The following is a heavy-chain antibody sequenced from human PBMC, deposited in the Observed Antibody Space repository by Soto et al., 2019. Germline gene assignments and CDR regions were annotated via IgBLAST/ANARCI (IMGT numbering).Heavy chain of an antibody. D-gene: IGHD6-13*01. Sequence: VQLQESGPGLVKPSQTLSLTCTVSGGSIRSGGYFWSWVRQQPGKGLEWIGHIYYRGGTSYNPSLKSRVAMSVDTSKNEFTLKVTSVTAADTAIYYCARFAKEENPKLESWYAFDFWGRGTLVTVSS. V-gene: IGHV4-31*03. CDR1: GGSIRSGGYF. CDR2: IYYRGGT. J-gene: IGHJ4*02. CDR3: ARFAKEENPKLESWYAFDF.